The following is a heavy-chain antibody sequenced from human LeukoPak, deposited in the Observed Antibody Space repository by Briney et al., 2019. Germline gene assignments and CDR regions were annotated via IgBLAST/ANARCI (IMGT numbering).Heavy chain of an antibody. V-gene: IGHV3-30*04. D-gene: IGHD3-9*01. CDR1: GFTFSSYA. J-gene: IGHJ6*02. CDR2: ISYDGSNK. Sequence: GRSLRLSCAASGFTFSSYAMHWVRQAPGKGLEWVAGISYDGSNKYYADSVKSRFTISRDNSKTTLYLQMNSLRAEDTAVYYCARDLGPVDDILTGYVRYYYYGMDVWGQGTTVTVSS. CDR3: ARDLGPVDDILTGYVRYYYYGMDV.